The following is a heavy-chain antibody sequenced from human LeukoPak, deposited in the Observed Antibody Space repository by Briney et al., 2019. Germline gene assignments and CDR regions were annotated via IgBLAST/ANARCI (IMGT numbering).Heavy chain of an antibody. Sequence: PGRSLRLSCVASGFTFSSYGMHCVRQAPGKGLEWEAFISYDGSNRYYVDSVKGRFTISRDNSKSTLYLQMNSLRPEDTAVYYCAKVRGPGEVGGWYYFDSWGQGTLVTVSS. CDR3: AKVRGPGEVGGWYYFDS. CDR1: GFTFSSYG. D-gene: IGHD6-19*01. J-gene: IGHJ4*02. CDR2: ISYDGSNR. V-gene: IGHV3-30*18.